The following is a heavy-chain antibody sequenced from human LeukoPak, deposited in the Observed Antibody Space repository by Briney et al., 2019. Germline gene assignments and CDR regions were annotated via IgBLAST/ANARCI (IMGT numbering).Heavy chain of an antibody. CDR3: ARTGFRRPVDY. CDR1: GGTFSSYA. D-gene: IGHD3-10*01. CDR2: ISAYNGNT. J-gene: IGHJ4*02. V-gene: IGHV1-18*01. Sequence: ASVKVSCKASGGTFSSYAISWVRQAPGQGLEGMGWISAYNGNTNYAQKLQGRVTMTTDTSTSTSYMELRSLRSDDTAVYYCARTGFRRPVDYWGQGTLVTVSS.